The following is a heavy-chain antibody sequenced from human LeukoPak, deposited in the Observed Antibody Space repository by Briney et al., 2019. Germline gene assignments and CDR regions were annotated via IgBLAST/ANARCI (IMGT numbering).Heavy chain of an antibody. CDR1: GGSISTYY. J-gene: IGHJ4*02. CDR3: ARGLGSRYYFNS. CDR2: LYYSGST. Sequence: SETLSLTCTVSGGSISTYYWSWIRQPPGKGLEWIGYLYYSGSTNYNPSLKSRVTISGDTSKNQFSLKLTSVTAADTAVYYCARGLGSRYYFNSWGQGTLVTVSS. V-gene: IGHV4-59*01. D-gene: IGHD3-10*01.